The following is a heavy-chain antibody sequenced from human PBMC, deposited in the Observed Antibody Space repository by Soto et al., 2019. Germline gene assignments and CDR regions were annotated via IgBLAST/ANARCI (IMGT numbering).Heavy chain of an antibody. Sequence: SETLSLTCAVYGGSFSGYYWTWIRQPPGTGLEWIGEINHSGSTNYNPPLKSRVTISVDTSKNQLSLKLSSVTAADTAVCYCARVWGGAFDIWGQGTMVTVSS. D-gene: IGHD3-10*01. CDR1: GGSFSGYY. J-gene: IGHJ3*02. CDR3: ARVWGGAFDI. V-gene: IGHV4-34*01. CDR2: INHSGST.